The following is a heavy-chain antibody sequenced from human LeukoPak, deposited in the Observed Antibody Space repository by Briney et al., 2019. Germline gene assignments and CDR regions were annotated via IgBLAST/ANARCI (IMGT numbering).Heavy chain of an antibody. CDR3: ASDYDSSGYPSHFDY. Sequence: NPSETLSLTCTVSGGSISSSSYYWGWIRQPPGKGLEWIGSIYYSGSTYYNPSLKSRVTISVDTSKNQFSLKLSSVTAADTAVYYCASDYDSSGYPSHFDYWGQGTLVTVSS. CDR2: IYYSGST. J-gene: IGHJ4*02. CDR1: GGSISSSSYY. V-gene: IGHV4-39*07. D-gene: IGHD3-22*01.